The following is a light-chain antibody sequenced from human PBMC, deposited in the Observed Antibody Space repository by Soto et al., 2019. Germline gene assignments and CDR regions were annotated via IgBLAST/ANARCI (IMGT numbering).Light chain of an antibody. CDR2: AAS. CDR1: QTISTY. V-gene: IGKV1-39*01. CDR3: QQSLGIPYT. Sequence: DIQMTQSPSSLSASVGDRVTITCRASQTISTYLNWYQQKPGKAPKLLIYAASTLQSGVPSRLSGSGSGTDFTLTINSLQPEDFATYYCQQSLGIPYTFGQGTKLEIQ. J-gene: IGKJ2*01.